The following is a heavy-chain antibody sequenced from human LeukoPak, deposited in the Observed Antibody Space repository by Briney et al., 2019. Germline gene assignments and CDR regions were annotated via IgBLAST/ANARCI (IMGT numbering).Heavy chain of an antibody. J-gene: IGHJ6*01. V-gene: IGHV3-23*01. CDR1: GFTFSRYA. Sequence: GGSLRLSCAVSGFTFSRYAMSWVRQAPGKGLEWVSAIFGSGGSTYYADSVKRRFTISRDDSKNTLYLQMNSLRAEDTAVYYCAKDHGGSYYYYDGMDVWGEGTTVTVSS. CDR2: IFGSGGST. D-gene: IGHD1-26*01. CDR3: AKDHGGSYYYYDGMDV.